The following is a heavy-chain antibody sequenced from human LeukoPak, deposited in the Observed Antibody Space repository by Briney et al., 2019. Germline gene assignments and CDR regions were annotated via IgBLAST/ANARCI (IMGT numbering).Heavy chain of an antibody. CDR2: ISANGGAT. V-gene: IGHV3-23*01. J-gene: IGHJ4*02. CDR3: ARASGSPYYFDY. CDR1: GFTFSNFA. Sequence: SGGSLRLSCAASGFTFSNFAMSWVRQAPGKGLECVSLISANGGATYYADSGKGRFTISLDNSKRTLYLQMSSVRAAAAAVYYCARASGSPYYFDYWGQGTLVTVSS. D-gene: IGHD3-10*01.